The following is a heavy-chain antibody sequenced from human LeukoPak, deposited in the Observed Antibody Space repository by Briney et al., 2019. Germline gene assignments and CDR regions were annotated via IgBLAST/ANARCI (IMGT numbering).Heavy chain of an antibody. J-gene: IGHJ4*02. Sequence: ASVKVSCKASGYTFTGYYMHWVRQAPGQGLEWMGWINPNSGGTNYAQKFQGRVTMTRDTSISTAYMGLSRLRSDDTAVYYCARVYRGAAAGYDYWGQGTLVTVSS. CDR1: GYTFTGYY. D-gene: IGHD6-13*01. V-gene: IGHV1-2*02. CDR2: INPNSGGT. CDR3: ARVYRGAAAGYDY.